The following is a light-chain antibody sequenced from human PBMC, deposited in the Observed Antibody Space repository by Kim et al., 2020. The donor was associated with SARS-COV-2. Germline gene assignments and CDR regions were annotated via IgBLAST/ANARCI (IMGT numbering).Light chain of an antibody. CDR2: GAS. CDR1: QIVGVY. Sequence: VSPWERTPPSGWCSQIVGVYLAWYQQKPGQSPRLLIYGASNRASGVPGRFSGSGSGTDFTLTISRLESEDFAVYYCHYYRNWPRTFGRGTKVDIK. J-gene: IGKJ1*01. CDR3: HYYRNWPRT. V-gene: IGKV3D-15*01.